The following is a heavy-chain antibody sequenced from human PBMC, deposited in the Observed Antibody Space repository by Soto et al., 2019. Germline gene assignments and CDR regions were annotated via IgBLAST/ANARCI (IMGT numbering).Heavy chain of an antibody. CDR2: MNPNSGNT. J-gene: IGHJ4*02. CDR3: ARDAEGSGSYFGDH. D-gene: IGHD3-10*01. CDR1: GYTFTNYD. Sequence: QVQLVQSGAEVKKPGTSVKVSCKASGYTFTNYDINCVRQATGQGLEWMGCMNPNSGNTGYEQKFQARVTMTRNTAINTFFMELSSLTSEDTDIYYCARDAEGSGSYFGDHWGQGTLVTVSS. V-gene: IGHV1-8*01.